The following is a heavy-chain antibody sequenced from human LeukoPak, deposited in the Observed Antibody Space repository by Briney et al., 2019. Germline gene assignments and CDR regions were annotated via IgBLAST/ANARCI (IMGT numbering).Heavy chain of an antibody. J-gene: IGHJ6*02. V-gene: IGHV3-74*01. CDR3: ARSYVVLVPAGQNYYYPMDV. CDR2: INTDGRST. CDR1: GFTFSSYW. Sequence: PGGSLRLSCAASGFTFSSYWMHWVRQAPGKGLVWVSRINTDGRSTSYADSVKGRFTISRDNAKNTVYLQMNSLRAEDTAVYYCARSYVVLVPAGQNYYYPMDVWGQGTTVTVSS. D-gene: IGHD2-2*01.